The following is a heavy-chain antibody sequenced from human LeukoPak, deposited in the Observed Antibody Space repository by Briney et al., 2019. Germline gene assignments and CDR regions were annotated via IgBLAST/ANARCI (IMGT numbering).Heavy chain of an antibody. CDR3: ARDLQVRGVYGMDV. V-gene: IGHV3-30*03. D-gene: IGHD3-10*01. J-gene: IGHJ6*02. Sequence: PWGSLRLSCAASGFTFSSYGMHWVRQAPGKGLEWVAVISYDASNKYYADSVKGRFTISRDNSKNTLYLQMNSLRAEDTAVYYCARDLQVRGVYGMDVWGQGTTVTVSS. CDR1: GFTFSSYG. CDR2: ISYDASNK.